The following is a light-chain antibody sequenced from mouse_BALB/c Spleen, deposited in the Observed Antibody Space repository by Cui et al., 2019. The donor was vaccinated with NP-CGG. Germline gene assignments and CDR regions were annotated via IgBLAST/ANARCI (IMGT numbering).Light chain of an antibody. V-gene: IGLV1*01. Sequence: AVVTQESALTTSPGETVTLTCRSNIGAVTTNNFANWVQEKPDHLFTGLIGGTNNRAPGVPARFSGSLIGDKAALTITGAQTEDEAIYFCTLWYSNHWVFGGGTKLTVL. CDR3: TLWYSNHWV. CDR2: GTN. CDR1: IGAVTTNNF. J-gene: IGLJ1*01.